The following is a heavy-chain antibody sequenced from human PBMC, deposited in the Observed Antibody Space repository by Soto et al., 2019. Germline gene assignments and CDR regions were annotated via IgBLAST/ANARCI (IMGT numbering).Heavy chain of an antibody. V-gene: IGHV3-23*01. D-gene: IGHD2-2*01. J-gene: IGHJ5*02. Sequence: EVQLLESGGGLVQPGGSLILSCAASGFTFDTFAMSWVRQTPQRGLEWVSAISASGTGTLYTDSVKGRFTISRDDSKNTVYLQMNSLRAEASAVYYCAKTAQCGSTSCYGVWFDPCGQGTLVTVSS. CDR1: GFTFDTFA. CDR2: ISASGTGT. CDR3: AKTAQCGSTSCYGVWFDP.